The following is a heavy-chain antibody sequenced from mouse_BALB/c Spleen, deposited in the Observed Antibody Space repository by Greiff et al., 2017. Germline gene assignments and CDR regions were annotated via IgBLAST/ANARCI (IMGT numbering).Heavy chain of an antibody. CDR2: INPSSGYT. J-gene: IGHJ4*01. Sequence: QVQLQQSGAELARPGASVKMSCKASGYTFTSYTMHWVKQRPGQGLEWIGYINPSSGYTNYNQKFKDKSTLTADKSSSTAYMQLSSLTSEDSAVYYCARDCDGYFLLDYWGQGTSVTVSS. V-gene: IGHV1-4*01. CDR1: GYTFTSYT. D-gene: IGHD2-3*01. CDR3: ARDCDGYFLLDY.